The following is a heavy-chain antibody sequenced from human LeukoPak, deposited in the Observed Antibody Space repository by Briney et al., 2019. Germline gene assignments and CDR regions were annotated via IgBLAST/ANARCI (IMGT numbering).Heavy chain of an antibody. CDR1: GFTFNTYA. J-gene: IGHJ4*02. CDR3: AKYSRPPSIDY. D-gene: IGHD6-13*01. CDR2: IRGSGGTT. V-gene: IGHV3-23*01. Sequence: GGSLRLSCAASGFTFNTYAMSSVRQAPGKVLEWVSAIRGSGGTTYYADSVKGRFTIYRDNSKTTLYLQMNSLRAEDTAVYYCAKYSRPPSIDYWGQGPLVTVSS.